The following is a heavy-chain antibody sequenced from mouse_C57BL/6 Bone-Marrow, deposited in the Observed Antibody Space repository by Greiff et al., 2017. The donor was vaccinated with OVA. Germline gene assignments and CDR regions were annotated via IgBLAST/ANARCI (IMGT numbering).Heavy chain of an antibody. J-gene: IGHJ2*01. CDR1: GFNIKDDY. D-gene: IGHD1-1*01. CDR2: IDPENGDT. Sequence: EVHLVESGAELVRPGASVKLSCTASGFNIKDDYMHWVKQRPEQGLEWIGWIDPENGDTEYASKFQGKATITADTSSNTAYLQLSSLTSEDTAVYYCTPLLFDYWGQGTTLTVSS. CDR3: TPLLFDY. V-gene: IGHV14-4*01.